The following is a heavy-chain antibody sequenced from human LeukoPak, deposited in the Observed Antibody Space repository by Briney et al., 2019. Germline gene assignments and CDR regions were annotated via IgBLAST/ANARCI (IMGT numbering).Heavy chain of an antibody. CDR2: LSGSGGST. V-gene: IGHV3-23*01. D-gene: IGHD6-25*01. CDR3: AKRFHSSDYYAAFDY. Sequence: PGGSLTLSCAASGFTFSTYGMSWVRQAPAKGLEWVSSLSGSGGSTYYADSVKGRFTISRDNSNNTLYLQMNSLRAEDTAIYYCAKRFHSSDYYAAFDYWGQGTLVTVSS. CDR1: GFTFSTYG. J-gene: IGHJ4*02.